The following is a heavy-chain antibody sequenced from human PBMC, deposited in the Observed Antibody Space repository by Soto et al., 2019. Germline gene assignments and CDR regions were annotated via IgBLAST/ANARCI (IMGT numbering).Heavy chain of an antibody. J-gene: IGHJ4*02. CDR2: MSVDGDKI. D-gene: IGHD3-22*01. CDR1: GVTLSDYY. CDR3: AKDAGDYESSGYYYFDY. Sequence: GGSLRLSCVASGVTLSDYYLGWMRQAPGKGLEWIASMSVDGDKIHHADPVKGRFTISRDNAKNSLFLQMTDLRVEDTAVYYCAKDAGDYESSGYYYFDYWGQGTVVTVSS. V-gene: IGHV3-11*01.